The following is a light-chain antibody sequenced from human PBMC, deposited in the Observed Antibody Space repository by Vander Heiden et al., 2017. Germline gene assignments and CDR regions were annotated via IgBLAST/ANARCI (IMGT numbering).Light chain of an antibody. CDR3: QQSDSTPCT. Sequence: DIHMTQSPSSSSASVGDRVTITCRASQSISTYLNWYQQKPGKAPKLLIHAASNLQSEVPSRFSGSGSGTDFTLTISSLQPEDFATYYCQQSDSTPCTFGQGTKLEIK. CDR2: AAS. V-gene: IGKV1-39*01. CDR1: QSISTY. J-gene: IGKJ2*02.